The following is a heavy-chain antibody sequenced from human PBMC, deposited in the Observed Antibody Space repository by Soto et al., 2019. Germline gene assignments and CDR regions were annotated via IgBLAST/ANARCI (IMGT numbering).Heavy chain of an antibody. Sequence: QGQLVQSGAEVKKPGSSVKVSCKASGGTFSSYAISWVRQAPGQGLEWMGGIIPIFGTANYAQKFQGRVTITAYESRSTAYRELSSLRSEDTAVYYCARDRYSNSSDYYYYCMDVWGQGTTVAVCS. D-gene: IGHD6-6*01. CDR1: GGTFSSYA. J-gene: IGHJ6*02. CDR2: IIPIFGTA. CDR3: ARDRYSNSSDYYYYCMDV. V-gene: IGHV1-69*01.